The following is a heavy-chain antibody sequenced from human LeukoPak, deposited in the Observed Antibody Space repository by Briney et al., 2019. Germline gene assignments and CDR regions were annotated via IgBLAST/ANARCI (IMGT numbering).Heavy chain of an antibody. V-gene: IGHV3-48*01. J-gene: IGHJ4*02. CDR2: ISSSSSTI. D-gene: IGHD3-3*01. Sequence: GGSLRLSCAASGFTFSSYSMNWVRQAPGKGLEWVSYISSSSSTIYYADSVKGRFTISRDNAKNSLYLQMNSLRAEDTAVYYCARPGFDFWSGYYYWGQGTLVTVSS. CDR1: GFTFSSYS. CDR3: ARPGFDFWSGYYY.